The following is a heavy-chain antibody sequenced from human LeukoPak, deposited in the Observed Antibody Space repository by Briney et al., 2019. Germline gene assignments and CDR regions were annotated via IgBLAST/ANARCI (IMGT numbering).Heavy chain of an antibody. D-gene: IGHD6-19*01. V-gene: IGHV1-2*02. Sequence: ASVKVSCKASGYTFTAYQMHWVRQAPGQGLEWMGWINPNNGGTNYAQKLQGRVTMTTDTSTSTAYMELRSLRSDDTAVYYCAREGSGWYNYYYYGMDVWGQGTTVTVSS. CDR2: INPNNGGT. CDR1: GYTFTAYQ. J-gene: IGHJ6*02. CDR3: AREGSGWYNYYYYGMDV.